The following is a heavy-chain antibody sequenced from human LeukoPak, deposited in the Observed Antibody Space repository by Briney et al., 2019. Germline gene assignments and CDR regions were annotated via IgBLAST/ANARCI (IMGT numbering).Heavy chain of an antibody. CDR3: AKGSSAGTWGDWFDP. CDR2: ISGSGGST. CDR1: GFTFSSDA. V-gene: IGHV3-23*01. J-gene: IGHJ5*02. Sequence: GGSLRLSCAASGFTFSSDAMSWVRQAPGKGLEWVSAISGSGGSTYYADSVKGRFTISRDNSKNTLSLQMNSLRVEDTAVYYCAKGSSAGTWGDWFDPWGQGTLVTVSS. D-gene: IGHD1-7*01.